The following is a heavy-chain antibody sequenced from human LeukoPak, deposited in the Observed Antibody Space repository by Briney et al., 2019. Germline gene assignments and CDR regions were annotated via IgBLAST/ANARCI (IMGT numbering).Heavy chain of an antibody. CDR2: INPHRGDT. V-gene: IGHV1-2*02. D-gene: IGHD2-2*01. Sequence: ASVKVSCKASGYTFTGYYIHWVRQAPREGLEWVGWINPHRGDTYYAQKFHGRVTMARDTSINTAYMELTRLRSDDTGVYFCARPPYELVSAASFDDSGQGTLVTVSS. CDR1: GYTFTGYY. J-gene: IGHJ4*02. CDR3: ARPPYELVSAASFDD.